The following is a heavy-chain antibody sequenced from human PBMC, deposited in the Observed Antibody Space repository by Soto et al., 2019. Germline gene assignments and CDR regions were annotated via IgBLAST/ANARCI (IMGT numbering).Heavy chain of an antibody. V-gene: IGHV3-74*01. CDR2: INSDGSST. J-gene: IGHJ6*02. CDR3: ARPPYSSSVGMDV. D-gene: IGHD6-6*01. CDR1: GFTFSSYW. Sequence: GGSLRLSCAASGFTFSSYWMHWVRQAPGKGLVWVSRINSDGSSTSYADSVKGRFTISRDNAKNTLYLQMNSLRAEDTAVYYCARPPYSSSVGMDVWGQGXTVTVSS.